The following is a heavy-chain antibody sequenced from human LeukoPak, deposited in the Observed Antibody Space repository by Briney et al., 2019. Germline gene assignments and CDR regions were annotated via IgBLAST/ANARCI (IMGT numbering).Heavy chain of an antibody. D-gene: IGHD3-3*01. Sequence: TSETLSLTCTVSGGSISSYYWSWIRQPPGKGLEWIGYIHYSGSTNYNPSLKSRVTISVDTSKNQFSLKLSSVTAADTAVYYCARNDFWSGYPFDYWGQGTLVTVSS. CDR2: IHYSGST. V-gene: IGHV4-59*01. CDR1: GGSISSYY. CDR3: ARNDFWSGYPFDY. J-gene: IGHJ4*02.